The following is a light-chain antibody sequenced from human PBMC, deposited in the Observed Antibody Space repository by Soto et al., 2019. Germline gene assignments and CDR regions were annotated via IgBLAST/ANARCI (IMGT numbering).Light chain of an antibody. CDR2: GAS. J-gene: IGKJ3*01. CDR3: QQYGSSPIT. V-gene: IGKV3-20*01. Sequence: EIVLTQSPGTLSLSPGDIATLLCRASQSVSSSYLAWYQQKPGQAPRLIIYGASSRATGIPDRFSGSGSGTDCTLTISRLEPEDFAVYYCQQYGSSPITFGPGTKVDIK. CDR1: QSVSSSY.